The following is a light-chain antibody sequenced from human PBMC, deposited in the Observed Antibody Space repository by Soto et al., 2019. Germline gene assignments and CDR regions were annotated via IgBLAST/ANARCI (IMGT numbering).Light chain of an antibody. CDR1: QSVSSS. CDR3: QQRSNWPREVT. V-gene: IGKV3-11*01. Sequence: EIVLTQSPDTLSLSPGERATLSCRASQSVSSSLAWYQQIPGQAPRLLIYDASNRATGIPARFSGSGSGTDLTVTIGGLEAEEFAVYYCQQRSNWPREVTFGPGTKVDIK. J-gene: IGKJ3*01. CDR2: DAS.